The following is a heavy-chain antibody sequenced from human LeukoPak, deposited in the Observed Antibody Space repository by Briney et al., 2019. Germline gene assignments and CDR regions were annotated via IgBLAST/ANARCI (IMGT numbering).Heavy chain of an antibody. CDR1: GFTVSSDC. CDR3: ARIGARAVVRIDVIHAFDI. Sequence: GGSLRLSCAASGFTVSSDCMSWVRQAPGKGLEWVSVIYSGGSTYYADSVKGRFTISRDKSKNTVYLQMNSLRFEDTAVYFCARIGARAVVRIDVIHAFDIWGQGTMVTVSS. J-gene: IGHJ3*02. CDR2: IYSGGST. D-gene: IGHD3-10*01. V-gene: IGHV3-53*05.